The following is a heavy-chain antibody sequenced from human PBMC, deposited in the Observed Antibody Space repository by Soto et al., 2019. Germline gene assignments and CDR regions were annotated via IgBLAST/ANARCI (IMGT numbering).Heavy chain of an antibody. CDR2: ISYDGSNK. Sequence: GGSLRLSCAASGFTFSSYGMHWVRQAPGKGLEWVAVISYDGSNKYYADSVKGRFTISRDNSKNTLYLQMNSLRAEDTAVYYCAKGIQLWNYYYYGMDVWGQGTTVTVS. CDR1: GFTFSSYG. D-gene: IGHD5-18*01. CDR3: AKGIQLWNYYYYGMDV. V-gene: IGHV3-30*18. J-gene: IGHJ6*02.